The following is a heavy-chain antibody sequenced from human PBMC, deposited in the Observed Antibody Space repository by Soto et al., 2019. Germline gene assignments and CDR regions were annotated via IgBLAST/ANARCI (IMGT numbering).Heavy chain of an antibody. V-gene: IGHV3-30*03. CDR1: GVIFSNYG. CDR2: ISYDGSDI. D-gene: IGHD3-10*02. Sequence: GGCLRLSCVGSGVIFSNYGMHWVRQAPGKGLEWVAFISYDGSDILYADSVKGRFTISRDNSKSTLFLHMNRPTAEDTAIYFCAIVRVADSSLDHWGQGTLVTVSS. CDR3: AIVRVADSSLDH. J-gene: IGHJ4*02.